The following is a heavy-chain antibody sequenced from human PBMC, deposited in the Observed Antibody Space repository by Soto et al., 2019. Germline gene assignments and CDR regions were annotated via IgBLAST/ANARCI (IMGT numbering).Heavy chain of an antibody. CDR2: INHSGST. CDR3: ARGTGAAAGIDY. J-gene: IGHJ4*02. V-gene: IGHV4-34*01. CDR1: GGSFSGYY. D-gene: IGHD6-13*01. Sequence: PSETLSLTCAVYGGSFSGYYWSWIRQPPGKGLEWIGEINHSGSTNYNPSLKSRVTISVDTSKNQFSLKLSSVTAADTAVYCCARGTGAAAGIDYWGQGTLVTVSS.